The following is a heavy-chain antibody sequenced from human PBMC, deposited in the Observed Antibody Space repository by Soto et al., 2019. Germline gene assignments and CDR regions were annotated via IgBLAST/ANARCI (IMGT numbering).Heavy chain of an antibody. CDR3: ASLPSSSYDFDY. CDR1: GGSFSGYY. Sequence: PSETLSLTCAVYGGSFSGYYWSWIRQPPGKGLEWIGEINHSGSTNYNPSLKSRVTISVDTSKNQFSLKLSSVTAADTAVYYCASLPSSSYDFDYWGQGTLVTVSP. CDR2: INHSGST. J-gene: IGHJ4*02. V-gene: IGHV4-34*01. D-gene: IGHD6-13*01.